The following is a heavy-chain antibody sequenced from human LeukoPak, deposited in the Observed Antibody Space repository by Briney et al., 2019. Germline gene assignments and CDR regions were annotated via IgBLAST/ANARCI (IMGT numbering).Heavy chain of an antibody. CDR2: IYYSGST. D-gene: IGHD5-12*01. CDR3: ARGYPYSGYDYYYYMDV. CDR1: GGSISSSSYY. J-gene: IGHJ6*03. V-gene: IGHV4-39*07. Sequence: SETLSLTCAVSGGSISSSSYYWGWIRQPPGKGLEWIGSIYYSGSTYYNPSLKSRVTISVDTSKNQFSLKLSSVTAADTAVYYCARGYPYSGYDYYYYMDVWGKGTTVTVSS.